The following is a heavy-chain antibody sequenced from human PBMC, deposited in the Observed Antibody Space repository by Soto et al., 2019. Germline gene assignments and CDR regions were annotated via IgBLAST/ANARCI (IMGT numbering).Heavy chain of an antibody. Sequence: QVQLVESGGGVVQPGTSLRLSCAASGFTFSSSGMHWVRQAPGKGLEWVSVISYDGNSKFYSDSVKGRFTISRDNSKNTLDLQMNSLRPEDTAVYYSANAIVGTTTGWGQGTLVTVSS. CDR1: GFTFSSSG. CDR2: ISYDGNSK. D-gene: IGHD1-26*01. J-gene: IGHJ4*02. V-gene: IGHV3-30*18. CDR3: ANAIVGTTTG.